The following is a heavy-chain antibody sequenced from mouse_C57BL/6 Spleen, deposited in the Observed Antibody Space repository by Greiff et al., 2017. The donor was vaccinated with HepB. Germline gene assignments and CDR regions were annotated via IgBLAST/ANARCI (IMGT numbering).Heavy chain of an antibody. CDR3: ARYITGTFDY. CDR1: GFTFTDYY. V-gene: IGHV7-3*01. Sequence: DVQLVESGGGLVQPGGSLSLSCAASGFTFTDYYMSWVRQPPGKALEWLGFIRNKANGYTTEYSASVKGRFTISRDNSQSILYLQMNALRAEDSATYYCARYITGTFDYWGQGTTLTVSS. D-gene: IGHD4-1*01. J-gene: IGHJ2*01. CDR2: IRNKANGYTT.